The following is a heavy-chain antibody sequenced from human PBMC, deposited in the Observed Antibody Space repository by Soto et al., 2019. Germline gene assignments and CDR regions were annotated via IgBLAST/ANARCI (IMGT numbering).Heavy chain of an antibody. CDR3: AREVAARFMVFDY. D-gene: IGHD6-6*01. V-gene: IGHV4-30-2*01. CDR2: IYHSGST. Sequence: SETLSLTCAVSGGSISSGGYSWSWIRQPPGKGLEWIGYIYHSGSTYYNPSLKSRVTISVDRSKNQFSLKLSSVTAADTAVYYRAREVAARFMVFDYWGQGTLVTVSS. J-gene: IGHJ4*02. CDR1: GGSISSGGYS.